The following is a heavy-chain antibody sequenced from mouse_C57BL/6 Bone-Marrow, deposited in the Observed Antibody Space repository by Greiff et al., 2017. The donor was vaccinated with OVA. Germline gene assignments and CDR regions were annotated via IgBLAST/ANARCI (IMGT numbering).Heavy chain of an antibody. V-gene: IGHV14-4*01. CDR1: GFNIKDDY. CDR3: TSTYYSPVAY. Sequence: VQLQQSGAELVRPGASVKLSCTASGFNIKDDYMHWVKQRPEQGLERIGWIDPENGDTEYASKFQGKATITADTSSNTAYLQLSSLTSEDTAVYYCTSTYYSPVAYWGQGTLVTVSA. D-gene: IGHD1-1*02. CDR2: IDPENGDT. J-gene: IGHJ3*01.